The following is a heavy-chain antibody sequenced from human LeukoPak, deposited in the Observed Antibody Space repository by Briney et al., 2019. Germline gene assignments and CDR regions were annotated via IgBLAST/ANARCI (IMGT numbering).Heavy chain of an antibody. Sequence: GGSLRLSCAASGFTFSNAWMSWVRQAPGKGLEWVGRIKSKTDGGTTDYAAPVKGRFTISRDDSKNTLYLQMNSLRAEDTAVYYCARDGSGMELEPTGFDYWGQGTLVTVSS. CDR2: IKSKTDGGTT. CDR1: GFTFSNAW. CDR3: ARDGSGMELEPTGFDY. D-gene: IGHD1-1*01. V-gene: IGHV3-15*01. J-gene: IGHJ4*02.